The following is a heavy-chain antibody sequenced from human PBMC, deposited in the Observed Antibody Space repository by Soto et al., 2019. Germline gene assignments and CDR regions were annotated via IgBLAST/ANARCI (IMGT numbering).Heavy chain of an antibody. J-gene: IGHJ6*02. CDR1: GLTVSNNY. CDR3: ASSSSSGYYYYYGMDV. CDR2: LYSSGTT. Sequence: PGGSLRLSCAASGLTVSNNYMSWVRQAPEKGLEWVSILYSSGTTYYADSVKGRFTISRDNSKNTLYLQMNSLRAEDTAVYYCASSSSSGYYYYYGMDVWGQGTTVTVSS. D-gene: IGHD6-6*01. V-gene: IGHV3-53*01.